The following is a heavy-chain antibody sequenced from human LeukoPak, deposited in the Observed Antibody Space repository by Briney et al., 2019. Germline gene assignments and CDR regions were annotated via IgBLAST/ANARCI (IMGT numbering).Heavy chain of an antibody. CDR1: GGSFSGYY. CDR3: ARGLGLASADY. CDR2: INHSGST. J-gene: IGHJ4*02. Sequence: TSETLSLTCAVYGGSFSGYYWSWIRQPPGKGLEWIGEINHSGSTNYNPSLKSRVTISVDTSKNQFSLKLSSVTAADTAVYYCARGLGLASADYWGPGTLVTVSS. D-gene: IGHD1-26*01. V-gene: IGHV4-34*01.